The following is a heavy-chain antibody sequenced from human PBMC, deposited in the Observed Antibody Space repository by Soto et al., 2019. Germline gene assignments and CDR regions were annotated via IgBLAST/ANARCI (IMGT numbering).Heavy chain of an antibody. CDR2: ISGSGGST. CDR1: GFTFSSYA. Sequence: GGSLRLSCAASGFTFSSYAMSWVRQAPGKGLEWVSAISGSGGSTYYADSVKGRFTISRDNSKNTLYLQMNSLRAEDTAVYYCAIDRGRSIAIFGVVRGRHSYFDSWGQGTLVTVSS. J-gene: IGHJ4*02. CDR3: AIDRGRSIAIFGVVRGRHSYFDS. V-gene: IGHV3-23*01. D-gene: IGHD3-3*01.